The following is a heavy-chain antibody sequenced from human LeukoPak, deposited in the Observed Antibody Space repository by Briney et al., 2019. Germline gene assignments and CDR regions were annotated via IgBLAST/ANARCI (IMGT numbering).Heavy chain of an antibody. CDR1: GFTFSRNA. V-gene: IGHV3-30*02. J-gene: IGHJ4*02. Sequence: GGSLRLSCAASGFTFSRNAVHWVRQGPGKGLEWVSYIAHHGSNKYYADSVKGRFTISRDNSKRTLYLQMNSLRADDTAVYYCAKDGSWSCTDWGQGTLVTVSS. CDR2: IAHHGSNK. D-gene: IGHD2-8*02. CDR3: AKDGSWSCTD.